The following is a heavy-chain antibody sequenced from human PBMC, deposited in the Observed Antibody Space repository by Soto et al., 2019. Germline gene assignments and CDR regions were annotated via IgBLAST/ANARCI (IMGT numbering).Heavy chain of an antibody. V-gene: IGHV1-2*02. CDR3: ARGGGVGVAGSAAFDM. J-gene: IGHJ3*02. Sequence: QLHLVQSGAVVKKPGASVTVSCSASGYPVTAYYMHWVRQAPGRGLEWMGGINPATGAAKYTQTFPGRVPMTRGTSTSTVFMELRGLTSEDTAVFYCARGGGVGVAGSAAFDMWGQGTLVTVSS. CDR2: INPATGAA. D-gene: IGHD3-3*01. CDR1: GYPVTAYY.